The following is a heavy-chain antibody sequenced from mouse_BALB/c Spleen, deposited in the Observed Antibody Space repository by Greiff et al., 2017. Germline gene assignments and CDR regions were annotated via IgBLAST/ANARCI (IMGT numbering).Heavy chain of an antibody. V-gene: IGHV5-4*02. D-gene: IGHD1-1*01. J-gene: IGHJ3*01. Sequence: EVKLMESGGGLVKPGGSLKLSCAASGFTFSDYYMYWVRQTPEKRLEWVATISDGGSYTYYPDSVKGRFTISRDNAKNNLYLQMSSLKSEDTAMYYCARDGVTTVVADFAYWGQGTLVTVSA. CDR2: ISDGGSYT. CDR1: GFTFSDYY. CDR3: ARDGVTTVVADFAY.